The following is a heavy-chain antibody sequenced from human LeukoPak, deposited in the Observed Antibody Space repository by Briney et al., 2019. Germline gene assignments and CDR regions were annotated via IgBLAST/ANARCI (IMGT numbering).Heavy chain of an antibody. Sequence: PSETLSLTCTVSGGSISSGSYYWNWIRQPAGKGLEWIGRIYTSGSTDYNPSLKSRVTISVDTSKNQFSLKLSSVTAADTAVYYCARETPPPYYYYMDVWGKGTTVTVSS. CDR2: IYTSGST. V-gene: IGHV4-61*02. J-gene: IGHJ6*03. CDR3: ARETPPPYYYYMDV. CDR1: GGSISSGSYY.